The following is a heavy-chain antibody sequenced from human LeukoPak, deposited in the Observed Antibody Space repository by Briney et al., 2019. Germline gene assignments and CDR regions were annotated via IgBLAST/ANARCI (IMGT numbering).Heavy chain of an antibody. J-gene: IGHJ5*02. CDR3: ARESKESVLLWFGDPDPSWFDP. CDR1: GFTFSSYE. CDR2: ISSSGSTI. Sequence: RSGGSLRLSCAASGFTFSSYEMNWVRQAPGKGLEWVSYISSSGSTIYYADSVKGRFTISRDNAKNSLYLQMNSLRAEDTAVYYCARESKESVLLWFGDPDPSWFDPWGQGTLVTVSS. V-gene: IGHV3-48*03. D-gene: IGHD3-10*01.